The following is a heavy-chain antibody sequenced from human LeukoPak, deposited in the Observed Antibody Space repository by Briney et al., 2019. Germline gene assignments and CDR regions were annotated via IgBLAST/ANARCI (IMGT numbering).Heavy chain of an antibody. Sequence: QXPGKGXXXXGIIYPGDSDTRYSPSFQGQVTISADKSISTAYLQWSSLKASDTAMYYCAGGRGYSYDHEDYWGQGTLVTVSS. V-gene: IGHV5-51*01. CDR2: IYPGDSDT. D-gene: IGHD5-18*01. J-gene: IGHJ4*02. CDR3: AGGRGYSYDHEDY.